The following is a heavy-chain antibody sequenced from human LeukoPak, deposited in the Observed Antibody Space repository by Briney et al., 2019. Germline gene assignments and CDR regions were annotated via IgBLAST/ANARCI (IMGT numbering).Heavy chain of an antibody. V-gene: IGHV1-18*01. CDR2: ISAYNGNT. Sequence: ASVKVSCKASGYTFTHYGISWVRQAPGQGLEWLGWISAYNGNTNYAQKLQGRVTMTTDTPTSTAYMELRSLRSDDTAIYYCARWGDSSSWPPIWFDPWGQGTLVTVSS. CDR3: ARWGDSSSWPPIWFDP. CDR1: GYTFTHYG. D-gene: IGHD6-13*01. J-gene: IGHJ5*02.